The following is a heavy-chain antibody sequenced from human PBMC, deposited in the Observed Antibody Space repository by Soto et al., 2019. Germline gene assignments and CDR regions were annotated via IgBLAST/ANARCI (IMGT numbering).Heavy chain of an antibody. CDR3: ARGGYCGGDCYSYFAY. CDR2: IIPIFGTA. CDR1: GGTFSSYA. J-gene: IGHJ4*02. D-gene: IGHD2-21*02. Sequence: QVQLVQSGAEVKKPGSSVKVSCKASGGTFSSYAISWVRQAPGQGLEWMGGIIPIFGTANYAQKFRGRVTMTADESTSTAYMELSSLRSEDTAVYYCARGGYCGGDCYSYFAYWGQGTLVTVSS. V-gene: IGHV1-69*01.